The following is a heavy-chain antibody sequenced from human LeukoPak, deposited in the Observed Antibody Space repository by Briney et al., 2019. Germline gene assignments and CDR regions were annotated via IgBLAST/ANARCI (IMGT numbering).Heavy chain of an antibody. V-gene: IGHV1-18*01. CDR2: ISAYNGNT. J-gene: IGHJ6*03. D-gene: IGHD4-11*01. CDR1: GYTFTSYG. CDR3: ARVDSNYYYYYMDV. Sequence: ASVKVSCKASGYTFTSYGISWVRQAPGQGLEWMGWISAYNGNTNYAQKLQGRVTMTTDTSTSKAYMELRSLRSDDTAVYYCARVDSNYYYYYMDVWGKGTTVTVSS.